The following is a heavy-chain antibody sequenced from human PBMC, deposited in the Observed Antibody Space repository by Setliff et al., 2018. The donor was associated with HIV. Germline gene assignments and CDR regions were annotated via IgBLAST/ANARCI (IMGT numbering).Heavy chain of an antibody. D-gene: IGHD6-19*01. J-gene: IGHJ4*02. V-gene: IGHV3-23*01. CDR3: AKEVSGGGWPRWGDQ. Sequence: PGESLKISCAASGSTFSNYAMTWVRQAAGKGLEWVSAISSSGINTYYIDSVKGRFIISRDNSRNPLYLQLNSLRVEDTAVYFCAKEVSGGGWPRWGDQWGQGTRVTVSS. CDR2: ISSSGINT. CDR1: GSTFSNYA.